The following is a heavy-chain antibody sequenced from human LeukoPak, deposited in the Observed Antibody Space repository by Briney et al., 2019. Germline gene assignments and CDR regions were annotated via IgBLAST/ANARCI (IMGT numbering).Heavy chain of an antibody. CDR1: GFTFSSYS. J-gene: IGHJ4*02. Sequence: GSLRLSCAASGFTFSSYSLNWVRQAPGKGLEWVSFISSSSITIYYADSVKGRFTISRDNAEKSLYLQMNSLRAEDTAVYYCARDRVGSYSAIDYWGQGTLVTVSS. CDR2: ISSSSITI. CDR3: ARDRVGSYSAIDY. V-gene: IGHV3-48*04. D-gene: IGHD2-15*01.